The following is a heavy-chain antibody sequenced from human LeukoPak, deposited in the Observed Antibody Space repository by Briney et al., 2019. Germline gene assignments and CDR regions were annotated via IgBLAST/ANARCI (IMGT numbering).Heavy chain of an antibody. V-gene: IGHV4-59*01. CDR2: IYYGGST. CDR3: AAGAAQGAFDI. CDR1: GCSISSYC. D-gene: IGHD1-26*01. J-gene: IGHJ3*02. Sequence: SETLSLTCTASGCSISSYCWSWIRQAPGKGLEWIGYIYYGGSTNYNPSLKSRVTISVDTSKNQFSLKLSSVTAARTAVYYCAAGAAQGAFDIWGQGTMVTVSS.